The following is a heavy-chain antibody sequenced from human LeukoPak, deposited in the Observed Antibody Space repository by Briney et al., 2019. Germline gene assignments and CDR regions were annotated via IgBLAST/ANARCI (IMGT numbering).Heavy chain of an antibody. Sequence: GGSLRLSCEASGFTFSGHAMSWVRQAPGKGLEWVSVISGNGGTTFYADSVKGRFTISTDNSKNTLYVQMNSLRAEDTAVYYCAKRNLLGTKYFDYWGQGTLVTVSS. CDR1: GFTFSGHA. CDR2: ISGNGGTT. J-gene: IGHJ4*02. V-gene: IGHV3-23*01. CDR3: AKRNLLGTKYFDY. D-gene: IGHD2-8*01.